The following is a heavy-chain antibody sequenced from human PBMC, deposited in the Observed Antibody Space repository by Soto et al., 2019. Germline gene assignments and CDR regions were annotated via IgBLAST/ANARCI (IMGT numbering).Heavy chain of an antibody. D-gene: IGHD1-26*01. J-gene: IGHJ5*02. Sequence: PSETLSLTCTVSGGSISSSSYYWGWIRQPPGKGLEWIGSIYYSGSTYYNPSLKSRVTISVDTSKNQFSLKLSSVTAADTAVYYCARGESSGWFDPWGQGTLVTVSS. CDR1: GGSISSSSYY. V-gene: IGHV4-39*07. CDR3: ARGESSGWFDP. CDR2: IYYSGST.